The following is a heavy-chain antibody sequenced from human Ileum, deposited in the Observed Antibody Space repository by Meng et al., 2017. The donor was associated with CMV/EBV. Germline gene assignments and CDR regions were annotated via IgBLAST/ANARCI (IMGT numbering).Heavy chain of an antibody. Sequence: QVQLQQWGAGLLKPSETPSPTCAVSGEPLNGFFCSWIRQPPGRGLEWIGEVNNRGRTNYNPSLKSRLTISIDTSKRQLSLMVTSVTAADSAIYYCASGRLQFTPSALQHWGPGTLVTVSS. CDR1: GEPLNGFF. CDR2: VNNRGRT. D-gene: IGHD5-24*01. CDR3: ASGRLQFTPSALQH. V-gene: IGHV4-34*02. J-gene: IGHJ1*01.